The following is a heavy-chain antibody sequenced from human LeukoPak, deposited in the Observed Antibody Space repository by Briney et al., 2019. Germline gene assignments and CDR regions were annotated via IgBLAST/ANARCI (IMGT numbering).Heavy chain of an antibody. D-gene: IGHD6-19*01. V-gene: IGHV1-18*01. Sequence: ASVKVSCKVSGYTLTELSMHWVRQAPGKGLEWMGWISAYNGNTNYAQKLQGRVTMTTDTSTSTAYMELRSLRSDDTAVYYCARGGRGYSSGWFYTRPFDYWGQGTLVTVSS. CDR3: ARGGRGYSSGWFYTRPFDY. CDR1: GYTLTELS. CDR2: ISAYNGNT. J-gene: IGHJ4*02.